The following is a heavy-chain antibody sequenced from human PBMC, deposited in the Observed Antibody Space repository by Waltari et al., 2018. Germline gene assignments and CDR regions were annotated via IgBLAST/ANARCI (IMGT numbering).Heavy chain of an antibody. CDR2: ISSSSSYI. D-gene: IGHD2-2*01. J-gene: IGHJ6*02. CDR1: GFTFSSYS. Sequence: EVQLVESGGGLVKPGGSLRLSCAASGFTFSSYSMNWVRQAPWKGLEWVSSISSSSSYIYYADSGKSRFTISRDNAKNSLYLQMNSLRAEDTAVYYCASCSTSCPGGMDVWGQGTTVTVSS. V-gene: IGHV3-21*01. CDR3: ASCSTSCPGGMDV.